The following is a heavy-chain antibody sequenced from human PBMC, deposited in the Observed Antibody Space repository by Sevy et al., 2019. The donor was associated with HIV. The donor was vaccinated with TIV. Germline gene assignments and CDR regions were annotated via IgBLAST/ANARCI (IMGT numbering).Heavy chain of an antibody. CDR1: GFPFSNYC. CDR2: ISYDGSNK. V-gene: IGHV3-30*18. Sequence: GGSLRLSCAASGFPFSNYCMHWIRQAPGKGLEWVAFISYDGSNKYYADSVKGRFTITRDNSKNTLYLQMKSLSPEDTAVYYCAKAGGRSGWGGEINFWGQGTLVTVSS. J-gene: IGHJ4*02. CDR3: AKAGGRSGWGGEINF. D-gene: IGHD6-19*01.